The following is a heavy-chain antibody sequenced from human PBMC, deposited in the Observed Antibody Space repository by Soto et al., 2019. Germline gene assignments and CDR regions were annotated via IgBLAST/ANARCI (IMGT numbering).Heavy chain of an antibody. D-gene: IGHD3-22*01. Sequence: ESGGVVVQPGGSLRLSCAASGFTFDDYTMHWVRQAPGKGLEWVSLISWDGGSTYYADSVKGRFTISRDNSKNSLYLQMNSLRTEDTALYYCAKDIGDSSGYYYDAFGQGTLVTVSS. CDR2: ISWDGGST. CDR3: AKDIGDSSGYYYDA. CDR1: GFTFDDYT. V-gene: IGHV3-43*01. J-gene: IGHJ5*02.